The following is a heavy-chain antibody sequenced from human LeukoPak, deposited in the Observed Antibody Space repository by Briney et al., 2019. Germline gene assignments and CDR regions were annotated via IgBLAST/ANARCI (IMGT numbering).Heavy chain of an antibody. CDR2: ISSSGSTI. J-gene: IGHJ4*02. Sequence: GGSLRLSCAASGFTFSDYYMSWIRQAPGKGLEWVSYISSSGSTIYYADSVKGRFTISRDNAKNSLYLQMNSLRAEDTAVCYCARAPYSSSWYGPYFDYWGQGTLVTVSS. V-gene: IGHV3-11*04. CDR3: ARAPYSSSWYGPYFDY. D-gene: IGHD6-13*01. CDR1: GFTFSDYY.